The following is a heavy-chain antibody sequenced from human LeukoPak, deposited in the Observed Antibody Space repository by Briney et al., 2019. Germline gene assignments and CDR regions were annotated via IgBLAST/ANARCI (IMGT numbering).Heavy chain of an antibody. D-gene: IGHD3-22*01. CDR1: GFTFSSYW. Sequence: GGSLRLSCAASGFTFSSYWMSWVRQAPGKGLEWVANIKQDGSEKYYVDSVKGRFTISRDNAKNSLYLQMNSLRAEDTAVYYCARRDYYDTAGAFDIWGQGTMVTVSS. CDR3: ARRDYYDTAGAFDI. V-gene: IGHV3-7*01. J-gene: IGHJ3*02. CDR2: IKQDGSEK.